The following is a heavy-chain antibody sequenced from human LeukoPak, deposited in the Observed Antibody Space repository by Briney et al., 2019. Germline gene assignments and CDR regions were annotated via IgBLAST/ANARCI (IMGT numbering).Heavy chain of an antibody. CDR1: GFTFSSYG. CDR3: AKDWEVKAIAAAGKDY. V-gene: IGHV3-30*02. J-gene: IGHJ4*02. D-gene: IGHD6-13*01. Sequence: GGSLRLSCAASGFTFSSYGMHWVRQAPGKGLEWVAFIRYDGSNKYYADSVKGRFTISRDNSKNTLYLQMNSLRAEATAVYYCAKDWEVKAIAAAGKDYWGQGTLVTVSS. CDR2: IRYDGSNK.